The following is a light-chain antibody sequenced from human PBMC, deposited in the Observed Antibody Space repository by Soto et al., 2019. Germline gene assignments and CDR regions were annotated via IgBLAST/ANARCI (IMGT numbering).Light chain of an antibody. CDR3: QQYNNWPPFT. V-gene: IGKV3-15*01. CDR2: GAS. CDR1: QSVSTN. Sequence: EIVMTQSPATLSVSPGERAILSCRASQSVSTNLGWYQQKPGQAPRLLIFGASTRATGIPARFSGSGSGTEFTLTISSLQSEDSAVYYCQQYNNWPPFTFGPGTRLEIK. J-gene: IGKJ5*01.